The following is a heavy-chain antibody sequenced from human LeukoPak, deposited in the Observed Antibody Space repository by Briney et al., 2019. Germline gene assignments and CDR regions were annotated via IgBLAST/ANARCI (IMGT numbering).Heavy chain of an antibody. D-gene: IGHD3-10*01. V-gene: IGHV4-4*02. CDR2: ICHSGST. CDR1: GGSISSSNW. J-gene: IGHJ5*02. CDR3: ATRRGATMVRGVPNNWFDP. Sequence: KTSGTLSLTCAVSGGSISSSNWWSWVRPPPGKGLEWIGEICHSGSTNYNPSLKSRVTISVDKSKNQFSLKLSSVTAADTAVYYCATRRGATMVRGVPNNWFDPWGQGTLVTVSS.